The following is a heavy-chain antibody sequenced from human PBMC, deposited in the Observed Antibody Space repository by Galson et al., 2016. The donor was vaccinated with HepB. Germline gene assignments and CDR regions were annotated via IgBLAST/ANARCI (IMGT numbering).Heavy chain of an antibody. CDR3: ARESSGALFDS. CDR1: GFTFSSHN. J-gene: IGHJ4*02. D-gene: IGHD6-19*01. CDR2: IGVTGSGR. Sequence: SLRLSCATSGFTFSSHNMNWVRQAPGKGLEWVSSIGVTGSGRYYADSVKGRFTISRDNAEDSVFLQMNSLRAEDTALYYCARESSGALFDSWGQGALVTVSS. V-gene: IGHV3-21*01.